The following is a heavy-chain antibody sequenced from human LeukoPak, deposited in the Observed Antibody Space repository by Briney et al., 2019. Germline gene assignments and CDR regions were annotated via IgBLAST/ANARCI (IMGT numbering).Heavy chain of an antibody. Sequence: GGSLRLSCAASGFTFSDYYMSWIRQAPGNGLEWVSYISSSGSTIYYADSVKGRFTISRDNAKNSLYLQMNSLRAEDTAVYYCARVRDGYYYDSSGYYYFDYWGQGTLVTVSS. V-gene: IGHV3-11*04. CDR2: ISSSGSTI. J-gene: IGHJ4*02. CDR1: GFTFSDYY. D-gene: IGHD3-22*01. CDR3: ARVRDGYYYDSSGYYYFDY.